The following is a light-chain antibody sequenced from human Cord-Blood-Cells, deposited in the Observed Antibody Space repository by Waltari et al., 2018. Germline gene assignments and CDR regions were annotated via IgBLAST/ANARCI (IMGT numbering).Light chain of an antibody. CDR3: SSYTSSSTLV. CDR1: SSDLGGYNY. V-gene: IGLV2-14*01. J-gene: IGLJ2*01. Sequence: QSALTQPASVSGSPGQSITISCTGTSSDLGGYNYFSWYQQHPGKAPKLMFYDVSKRPSGVSNRFSGSKSGNTASLTISGLQAEDEADYYCSSYTSSSTLVFGGGTKLTVL. CDR2: DVS.